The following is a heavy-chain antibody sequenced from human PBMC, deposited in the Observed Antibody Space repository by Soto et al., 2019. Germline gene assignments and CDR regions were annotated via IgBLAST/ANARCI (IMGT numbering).Heavy chain of an antibody. D-gene: IGHD2-15*01. CDR3: TTDPDCSGGSCYSDYYYGMDV. Sequence: EVQLVESGGGLVQPGGSLRLSCAASGFTFSNAWMSWVRQAPGKGLEWVGRIKSKTDGGTTDYAAPVKGRFTISRDDSKNTLYLQMNSLKTEDTAVYYCTTDPDCSGGSCYSDYYYGMDVWGQGTTVTVSS. V-gene: IGHV3-15*01. J-gene: IGHJ6*02. CDR1: GFTFSNAW. CDR2: IKSKTDGGTT.